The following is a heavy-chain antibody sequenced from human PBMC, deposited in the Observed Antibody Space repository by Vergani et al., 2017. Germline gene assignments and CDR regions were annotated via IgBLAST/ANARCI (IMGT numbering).Heavy chain of an antibody. CDR2: INPSGGST. V-gene: IGHV1-46*01. CDR1: GYTFTGYY. D-gene: IGHD6-13*01. J-gene: IGHJ3*02. CDR3: ARGGILSQQLNRGAFDI. Sequence: QVQLVQSGAEVKKPGASVKVSCKASGYTFTGYYMHWVRQAPGQGLEWMGIINPSGGSTSYAQKFQGRVTMTRDTSTSTVYMELSSLRSEDTAVYYCARGGILSQQLNRGAFDIWGQGTMVTVSS.